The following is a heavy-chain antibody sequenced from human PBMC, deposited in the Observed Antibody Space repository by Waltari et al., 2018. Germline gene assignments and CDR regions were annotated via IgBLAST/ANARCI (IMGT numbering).Heavy chain of an antibody. CDR3: ATYIGASIGTAAFDV. D-gene: IGHD5-12*01. V-gene: IGHV4-39*02. Sequence: NRHYWAWIRQPPGQGLEWIGTMSYSGATYSSPSLKSRVTVSRDTSKNHLSLKLDSVTAADTAVYYCATYIGASIGTAAFDVWGPGT. J-gene: IGHJ3*01. CDR1: NRHY. CDR2: MSYSGAT.